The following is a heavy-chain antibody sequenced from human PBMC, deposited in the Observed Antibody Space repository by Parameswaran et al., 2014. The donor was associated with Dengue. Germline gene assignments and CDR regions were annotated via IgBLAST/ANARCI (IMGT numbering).Heavy chain of an antibody. CDR2: ISGSGGST. J-gene: IGHJ4*02. V-gene: IGHV3-23*01. D-gene: IGHD6-19*01. Sequence: VRQAPGKGLERVSAISGSGGSTYYADSVKGRFTISRDNSKNTLYLQMNSLRAEDTAVYYCAKAKAAVAGKLDYWGQGTLVTVSS. CDR3: AKAKAAVAGKLDY.